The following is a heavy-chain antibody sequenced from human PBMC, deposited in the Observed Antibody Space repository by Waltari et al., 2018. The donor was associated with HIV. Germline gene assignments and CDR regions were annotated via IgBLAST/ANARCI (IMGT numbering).Heavy chain of an antibody. D-gene: IGHD3-10*01. CDR3: ARGRGGPDY. Sequence: QVQMVESGGAGVQPGRSHRFSCADSGFTFSSVAMHWVRQAPGKGLEWVAVIEYDGSEKYYGDSVKGRFTISRDNSKNTLYLQMNSLRVEDTAVYYCARGRGGPDYWGQGTLVTVSS. V-gene: IGHV3-30*01. J-gene: IGHJ4*02. CDR2: IEYDGSEK. CDR1: GFTFSSVA.